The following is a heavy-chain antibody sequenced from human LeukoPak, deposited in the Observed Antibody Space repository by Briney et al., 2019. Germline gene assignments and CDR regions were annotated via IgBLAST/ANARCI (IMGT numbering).Heavy chain of an antibody. Sequence: SQTLSLTCTVSGGSISSGSYYWSWIRQPAGKGLEWIGRIYASGSTHYNPSLKSRVTISVDTSKNQFSLNLNSVTAADTAVYYCARAVGSSESNWFDPWGQGTLATVSS. V-gene: IGHV4-61*02. CDR1: GGSISSGSYY. J-gene: IGHJ5*02. CDR3: ARAVGSSESNWFDP. CDR2: IYASGST. D-gene: IGHD6-19*01.